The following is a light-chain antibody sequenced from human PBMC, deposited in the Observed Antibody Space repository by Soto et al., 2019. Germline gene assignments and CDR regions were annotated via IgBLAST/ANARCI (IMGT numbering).Light chain of an antibody. CDR1: QSVSSNY. J-gene: IGKJ4*02. CDR3: QQYNNWPDT. Sequence: EIVLTQSPGTLSLSPGERATLSCRASQSVSSNYLAWYQQKPGQAPRLLISGASSRATGIPARFSGSGSGTDFTLTISSLEPEDFAVYYCQQYNNWPDTFGERSKVDIK. CDR2: GAS. V-gene: IGKV3-20*01.